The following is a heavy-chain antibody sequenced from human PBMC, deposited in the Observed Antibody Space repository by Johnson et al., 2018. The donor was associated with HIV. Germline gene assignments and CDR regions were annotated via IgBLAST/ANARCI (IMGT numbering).Heavy chain of an antibody. CDR1: GFIFDDYG. V-gene: IGHV3-9*01. D-gene: IGHD4-23*01. Sequence: VQLVESGGGVVRPGGSQRLSCAASGFIFDDYGMSWVRQAPGKGLEWVSGISWNSGSIGYADSVKGRFTISRDNAKNSLYLQMNSLRAEDTALYYCAKDLLGGNKGFDAFDIGGQGTMVTVSS. CDR2: ISWNSGSI. CDR3: AKDLLGGNKGFDAFDI. J-gene: IGHJ3*02.